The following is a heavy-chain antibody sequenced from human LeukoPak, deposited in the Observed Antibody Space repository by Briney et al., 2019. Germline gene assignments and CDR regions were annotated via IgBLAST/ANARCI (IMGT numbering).Heavy chain of an antibody. CDR2: INHSGST. CDR3: AREVVGATKEDNFDY. J-gene: IGHJ4*02. D-gene: IGHD1-26*01. CDR1: GGSFSGYY. Sequence: SETLSLTCAVYGGSFSGYYWSWIRQPPGKGLEWIGEINHSGSTYYNPSLKSRVTISVDTSKNQFSLKLSSVTAADTAVYYCAREVVGATKEDNFDYWGQGTLVTVSS. V-gene: IGHV4-34*01.